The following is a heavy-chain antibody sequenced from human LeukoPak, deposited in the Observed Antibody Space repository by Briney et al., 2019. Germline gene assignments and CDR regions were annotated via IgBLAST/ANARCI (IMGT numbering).Heavy chain of an antibody. CDR2: INPNSGGT. V-gene: IGHV1-2*02. CDR3: ARGCSGGSCYGFDY. J-gene: IGHJ4*02. Sequence: ASVKVSCKASGYTFTGYYMHWVRQAPGQGLEGMGWINPNSGGTNYAQKLQGRVTMTRDTSISTAYMELSRLRSDDTAVYYCARGCSGGSCYGFDYWGQGTLVTVSS. CDR1: GYTFTGYY. D-gene: IGHD2-15*01.